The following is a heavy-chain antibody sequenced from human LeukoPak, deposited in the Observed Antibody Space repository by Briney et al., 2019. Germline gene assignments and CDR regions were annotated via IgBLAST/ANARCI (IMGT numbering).Heavy chain of an antibody. CDR3: ARVGEGAAKD. Sequence: PGGSLRLSCVASGFTFSSYGMQWVRQAPGKGLEWVALIWYDGSNENYVDSVKGRFTISKDRSKNTLSLQMNSLRAEDTAVYYCARVGEGAAKDWGQGTLVTVSS. J-gene: IGHJ4*02. V-gene: IGHV3-33*01. CDR2: IWYDGSNE. D-gene: IGHD1-26*01. CDR1: GFTFSSYG.